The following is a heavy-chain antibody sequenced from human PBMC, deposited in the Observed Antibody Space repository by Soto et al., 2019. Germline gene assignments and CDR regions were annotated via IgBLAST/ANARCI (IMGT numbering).Heavy chain of an antibody. D-gene: IGHD1-26*01. CDR1: GFTFSSYA. V-gene: IGHV3-30-3*01. J-gene: IGHJ4*02. CDR3: ARGRFISGSYFDY. CDR2: ISYDGSNK. Sequence: QVQLVESGGGVVQPGRSLRLSCAASGFTFSSYAMHWVRQAPGKGLEWVAVISYDGSNKYYADSVKGRFTISRDNSKNTLYLPMNSPRAENTAVYYWARGRFISGSYFDYSGQGTLVAVSS.